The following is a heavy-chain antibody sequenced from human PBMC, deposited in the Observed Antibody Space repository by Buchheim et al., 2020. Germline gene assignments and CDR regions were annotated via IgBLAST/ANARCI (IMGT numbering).Heavy chain of an antibody. Sequence: DVQLVESGGGLVQPGGSLRLSCAASGFTFSSYEMNWVRQAPGKGLECVSYISSSGNTIYYADSVQGRFTISRDNAKNSLYLKMNSLRVEDTAVYYCARQHLYRVDSGSYYYWGQGTL. D-gene: IGHD3-10*01. CDR2: ISSSGNTI. CDR3: ARQHLYRVDSGSYYY. V-gene: IGHV3-48*03. CDR1: GFTFSSYE. J-gene: IGHJ4*02.